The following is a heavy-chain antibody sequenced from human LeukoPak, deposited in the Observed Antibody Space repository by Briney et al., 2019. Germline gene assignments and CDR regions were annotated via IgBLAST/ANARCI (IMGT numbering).Heavy chain of an antibody. CDR3: ARGTSSGPYYYYYGMDV. CDR1: GGSFSGYY. D-gene: IGHD3-10*01. J-gene: IGHJ6*02. CDR2: INHSGST. V-gene: IGHV4-34*01. Sequence: PSETLSLTCAVYGGSFSGYYWSWIRQPPGKGLEWIGEINHSGSTNYNPSLKSRVTISVDTSKNQFSLKLSSVTAADTAVYYCARGTSSGPYYYYYGMDVWGQGTTVTVSS.